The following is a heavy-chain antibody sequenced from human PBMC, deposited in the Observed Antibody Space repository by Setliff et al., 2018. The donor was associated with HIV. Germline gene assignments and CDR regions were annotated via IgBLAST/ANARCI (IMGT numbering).Heavy chain of an antibody. J-gene: IGHJ1*01. D-gene: IGHD3-16*02. CDR2: IYYSGST. Sequence: KASETLSLTCTVSGGSISSYYWSWIRQPPGKGLEWIGYIYYSGSTNYNPSLKSRVTISVDTSKNQFSLKLSSVTAADTAVYYCARASRKLTDYDYVWGSYRGPAEYFQHWGQGTLVTVSS. V-gene: IGHV4-59*01. CDR3: ARASRKLTDYDYVWGSYRGPAEYFQH. CDR1: GGSISSYY.